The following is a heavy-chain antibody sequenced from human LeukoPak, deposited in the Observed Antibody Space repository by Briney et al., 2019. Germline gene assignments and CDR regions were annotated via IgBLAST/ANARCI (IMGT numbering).Heavy chain of an antibody. V-gene: IGHV3-7*01. Sequence: GGSLRLSCAASGFTFSSYWMSWVRQAPGKGLEWVANIKQDGSEKYYVDSVKGRFTISRDNAKNSLYLQMNSLRAEDTAVYYCASNRDSSGWYSRGYYYYGMDVWGQGTTVTVSS. CDR2: IKQDGSEK. D-gene: IGHD6-19*01. J-gene: IGHJ6*02. CDR3: ASNRDSSGWYSRGYYYYGMDV. CDR1: GFTFSSYW.